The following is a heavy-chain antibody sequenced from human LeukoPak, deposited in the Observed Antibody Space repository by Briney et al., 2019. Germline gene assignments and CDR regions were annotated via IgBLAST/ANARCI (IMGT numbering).Heavy chain of an antibody. V-gene: IGHV3-48*01. J-gene: IGHJ3*02. CDR2: ISSSSSTI. Sequence: GGSLRLSCAASGFTFSSYSMNWVRQAPGKGLEWVSYISSSSSTIYYADSVKGRFTISSDNAKNSLFLQMNSLRAEDTAVYYCARPPLGYCSGGSCYHNDAFDIWGQGTMVTVSS. CDR3: ARPPLGYCSGGSCYHNDAFDI. D-gene: IGHD2-15*01. CDR1: GFTFSSYS.